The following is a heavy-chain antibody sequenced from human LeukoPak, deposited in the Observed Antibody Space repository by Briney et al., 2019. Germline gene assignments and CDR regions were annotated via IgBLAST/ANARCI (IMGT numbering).Heavy chain of an antibody. Sequence: SETLSLTCAVSGGSISSGGYSWSWIRQPPGKGLEWIGYIYHSGSTYYNPSLKSRVTISVDRSKNQFSLKLSSVTAADTAVYYCASSLVHYDGCFDIWGQGTMVTVSS. D-gene: IGHD3-3*01. CDR1: GGSISSGGYS. CDR3: ASSLVHYDGCFDI. J-gene: IGHJ3*02. CDR2: IYHSGST. V-gene: IGHV4-30-2*01.